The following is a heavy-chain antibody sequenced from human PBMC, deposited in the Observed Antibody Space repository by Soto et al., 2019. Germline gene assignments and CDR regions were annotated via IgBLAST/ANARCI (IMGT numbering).Heavy chain of an antibody. Sequence: SVKLSCKASGGTFSSYALSWVRQAPGQGLEWMGGIIPIFGTANYAQKFQGRVTITADESTSTAYMELSSLRSEDTAVYYCARDRYAARGYGYWGQGTLVTVSS. J-gene: IGHJ4*02. CDR3: ARDRYAARGYGY. CDR1: GGTFSSYA. V-gene: IGHV1-69*01. D-gene: IGHD6-6*01. CDR2: IIPIFGTA.